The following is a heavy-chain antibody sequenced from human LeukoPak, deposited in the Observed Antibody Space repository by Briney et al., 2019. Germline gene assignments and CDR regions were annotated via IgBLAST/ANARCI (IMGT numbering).Heavy chain of an antibody. CDR1: GGSFSGYY. J-gene: IGHJ4*02. CDR2: INHSGST. CDR3: AREGVVGAYGHFDY. Sequence: SETLSLTCAGYGGSFSGYYWSWIRQPPGKGLEWIGEINHSGSTNYNPSLKSRVTISVDTSKNQFSLKLSSVTAADTAVYYCAREGVVGAYGHFDYWGQGTLVTVSS. V-gene: IGHV4-34*01. D-gene: IGHD1-26*01.